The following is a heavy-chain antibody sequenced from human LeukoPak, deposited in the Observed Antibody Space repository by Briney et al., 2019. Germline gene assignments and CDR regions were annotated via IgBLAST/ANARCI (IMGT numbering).Heavy chain of an antibody. J-gene: IGHJ4*02. CDR2: INPSGGST. Sequence: ASVTVSCKASGYTFTSYYMHWLRQAPGQGLEWMGIINPSGGSTSYAQTFQGRVTMTRDTSTSTVYMELSSLRSEDTAVYYCARISDGYRREMSFDYWGQGTLVTVSS. CDR1: GYTFTSYY. CDR3: ARISDGYRREMSFDY. V-gene: IGHV1-46*01. D-gene: IGHD5-24*01.